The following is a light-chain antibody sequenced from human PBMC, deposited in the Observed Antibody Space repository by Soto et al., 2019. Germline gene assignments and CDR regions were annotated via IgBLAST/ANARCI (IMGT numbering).Light chain of an antibody. CDR3: CSYAGGSSYV. CDR2: EGS. Sequence: QSALTQPASVSGSPGQSITISCTGTSSDVGSYNLVSWYQQHPGKAPKLMIYEGSKRPSGVSNRFSGSKSGNTASLTISGLKAEPGADYYCCSYAGGSSYVFGTGTEVT. V-gene: IGLV2-23*01. CDR1: SSDVGSYNL. J-gene: IGLJ1*01.